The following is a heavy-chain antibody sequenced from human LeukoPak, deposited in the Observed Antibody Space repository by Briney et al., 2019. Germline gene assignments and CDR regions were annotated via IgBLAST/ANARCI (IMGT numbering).Heavy chain of an antibody. Sequence: GGSLRLSWAASGXTFSSYAMSWVRQPPGKGLERVSAISYSGDNTYYADSVKGRFTISRDTSKNTLYLQMNSLRAEDTALYYCAKGTGMVYYYYGLDVWGQGTTVTVSS. D-gene: IGHD3-10*01. CDR3: AKGTGMVYYYYGLDV. J-gene: IGHJ6*02. CDR2: ISYSGDNT. CDR1: GXTFSSYA. V-gene: IGHV3-23*01.